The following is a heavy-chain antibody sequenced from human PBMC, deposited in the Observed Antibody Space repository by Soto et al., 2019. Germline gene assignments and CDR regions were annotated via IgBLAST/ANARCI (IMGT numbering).Heavy chain of an antibody. V-gene: IGHV3-30-3*01. Sequence: SRLLSGAACGFTFSSYAMHGVRQAPGKGLEWVAVISYDGSNKYYADSVKGRFTISRDNSKNTLYLQMNSLRAEDTAVYYSARERADYGAHPGEGYFDLWGRGTLVTASS. J-gene: IGHJ2*01. CDR2: ISYDGSNK. CDR1: GFTFSSYA. CDR3: ARERADYGAHPGEGYFDL. D-gene: IGHD4-17*01.